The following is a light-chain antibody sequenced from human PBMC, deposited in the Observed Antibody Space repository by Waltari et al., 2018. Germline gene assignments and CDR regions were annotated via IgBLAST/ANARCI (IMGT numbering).Light chain of an antibody. CDR1: SPNIGSNV. Sequence: QSVLTQPPSASGTPGQRVTISCSGSSPNIGSNVVTWYKQHPGKAPKLMIYAVSKRPARVPDRFSGSKTGNTSSLTVSGLQAEDEADYYCSSFVGSHVYVFGTGTKVTVL. CDR2: AVS. J-gene: IGLJ1*01. V-gene: IGLV2-8*01. CDR3: SSFVGSHVYV.